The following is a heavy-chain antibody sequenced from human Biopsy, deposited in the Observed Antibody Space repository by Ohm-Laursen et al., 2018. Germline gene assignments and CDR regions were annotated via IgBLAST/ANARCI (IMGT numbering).Heavy chain of an antibody. Sequence: GASVKVSCKASGFTFTQFFIHWIRQAPGQGLEWMGWISPKSGDTNYAHKFQGNITMTRDTSMSTAYMETSRLRCDDTAVYYCALQSVAQMKNFDYWGQGTLVTVSS. D-gene: IGHD6-19*01. CDR3: ALQSVAQMKNFDY. CDR1: GFTFTQFF. V-gene: IGHV1-2*02. CDR2: ISPKSGDT. J-gene: IGHJ4*02.